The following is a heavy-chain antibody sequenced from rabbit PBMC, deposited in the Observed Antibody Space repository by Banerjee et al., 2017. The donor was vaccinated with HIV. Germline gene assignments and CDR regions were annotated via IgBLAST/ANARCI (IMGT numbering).Heavy chain of an antibody. D-gene: IGHD7-1*01. CDR3: ARDAGGDGYSNDL. V-gene: IGHV1S45*01. Sequence: QEQLVESGGGLVKPEGSLTLTCTASGFSFSYKYVMCWVRQAPGKGLEWIACINTNSGNAVYASWAKGRFTISETSSTTVTLQMTSLTAADTATYFCARDAGGDGYSNDLWGPGTLVTVS. CDR1: GFSFSYKYV. CDR2: INTNSGNA. J-gene: IGHJ4*01.